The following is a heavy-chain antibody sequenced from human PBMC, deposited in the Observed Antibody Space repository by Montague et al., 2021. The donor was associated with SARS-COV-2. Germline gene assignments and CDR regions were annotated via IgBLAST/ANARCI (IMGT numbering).Heavy chain of an antibody. V-gene: IGHV3-30-3*01. CDR3: ARDQGGYSYNDY. D-gene: IGHD5-18*01. J-gene: IGHJ4*02. Sequence: SLRLSCAASGFTFTSYAMHWVRQAPGKGLEWVAVISFDGTNKYYTDSVKGRFTISRDNSKNTLYPQMHSVRPEDTAVYYCARDQGGYSYNDYWGQGTLVTVSS. CDR2: ISFDGTNK. CDR1: GFTFTSYA.